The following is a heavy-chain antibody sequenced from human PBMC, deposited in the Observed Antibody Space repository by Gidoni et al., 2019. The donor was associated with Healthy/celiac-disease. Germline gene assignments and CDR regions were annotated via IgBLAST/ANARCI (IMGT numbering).Heavy chain of an antibody. CDR2: ISSSSSTI. J-gene: IGHJ4*02. CDR1: GFTFSSYS. CDR3: VAHQGGYYNYYFDY. Sequence: EVQLVESGGGLVQPGGSLRLSCAASGFTFSSYSMNWVRQAPGKGLGWVSYISSSSSTIYYADSVKGRFTISRDNAKNSLYLQMNSLRDEDTAVYYCVAHQGGYYNYYFDYWGQGTLVTVSS. D-gene: IGHD3-9*01. V-gene: IGHV3-48*02.